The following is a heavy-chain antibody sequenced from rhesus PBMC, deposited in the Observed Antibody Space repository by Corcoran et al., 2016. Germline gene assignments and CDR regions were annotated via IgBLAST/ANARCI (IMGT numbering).Heavy chain of an antibody. V-gene: IGHV4-122*02. CDR3: ARVGAAAGLFDF. Sequence: QLQLQESGPGLVKPSETLSLTCAVSGYSISSGYGWSWIRPPPGKGLEWIGYISYSGSTSYNPSLKSRVTISRDTSKNQFSLKLSSVTAADTAVYYCARVGAAAGLFDFWGQGLRVTVSS. CDR1: GYSISSGYG. J-gene: IGHJ3*01. D-gene: IGHD6-31*01. CDR2: ISYSGST.